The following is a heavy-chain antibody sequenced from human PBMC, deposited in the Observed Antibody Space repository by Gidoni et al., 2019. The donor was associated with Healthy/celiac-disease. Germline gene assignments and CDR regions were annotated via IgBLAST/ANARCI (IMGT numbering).Heavy chain of an antibody. J-gene: IGHJ4*02. CDR1: GFTFSSYW. CDR3: ARVPYYGDYYYFDY. Sequence: EVKLVESGGGLVQPGGSLRLSCAASGFTFSSYWMSWVRQAPGKGLEWVANIKQDGSEKYYVDSVKGRFTISRDNAKNSLYLQMNSLRAEDTAVYYCARVPYYGDYYYFDYWGQGTLVTVSS. CDR2: IKQDGSEK. D-gene: IGHD4-17*01. V-gene: IGHV3-7*05.